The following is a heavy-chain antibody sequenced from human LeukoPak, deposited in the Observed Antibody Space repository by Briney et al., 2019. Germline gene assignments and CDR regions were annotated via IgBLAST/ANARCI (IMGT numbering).Heavy chain of an antibody. J-gene: IGHJ3*01. CDR2: LGTAGDR. Sequence: GGSLRLSCAASGFTFSSYDMHWVRQATGKGLEWVSGLGTAGDRYYSGSVKGRFTISRENAQSSLYLQMNSLTVGVTALYYCTRGGRDGFDLWGQGTVVTVSS. D-gene: IGHD2-15*01. CDR1: GFTFSSYD. V-gene: IGHV3-13*01. CDR3: TRGGRDGFDL.